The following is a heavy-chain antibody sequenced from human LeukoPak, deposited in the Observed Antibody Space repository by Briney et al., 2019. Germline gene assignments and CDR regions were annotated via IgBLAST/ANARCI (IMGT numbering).Heavy chain of an antibody. CDR3: ATVGVRIVATTYNWFDP. Sequence: ASVKVSCKVPGYTLTELSMHWVRQAPGKGLEWMGGFDPEDGETIYAQKFQGRVTMTEDTSTDTAYMELSSLRSEDTAVYYCATVGVRIVATTYNWFDPWGQGTLVTVSS. CDR1: GYTLTELS. J-gene: IGHJ5*02. CDR2: FDPEDGET. D-gene: IGHD5-12*01. V-gene: IGHV1-24*01.